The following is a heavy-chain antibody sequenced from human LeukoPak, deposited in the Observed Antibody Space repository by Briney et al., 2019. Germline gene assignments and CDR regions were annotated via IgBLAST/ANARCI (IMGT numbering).Heavy chain of an antibody. V-gene: IGHV4-30-2*01. CDR2: IHHTGST. CDR1: GGSISSSGYS. J-gene: IGHJ5*02. D-gene: IGHD2-21*02. CDR3: ARTPTYCGCDCYYFDP. Sequence: SQTLSLTCAVSGGSISSSGYSWSWIRQPPGKGLEWIGYIHHTGSTYYNPSLKSRVTISVDRSKNQFSLKLSSVTAADTAIYFCARTPTYCGCDCYYFDPWGQGTLVTVSS.